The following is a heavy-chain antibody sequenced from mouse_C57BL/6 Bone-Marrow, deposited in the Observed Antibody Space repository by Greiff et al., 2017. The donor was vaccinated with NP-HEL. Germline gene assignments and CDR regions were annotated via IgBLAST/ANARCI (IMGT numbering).Heavy chain of an antibody. J-gene: IGHJ4*01. D-gene: IGHD1-1*01. V-gene: IGHV14-4*01. CDR2: IDPENGDT. CDR1: GFNIKDDY. CDR3: TTGGSSPYAMDY. Sequence: DVHLVESGAELVRPGASVKLSCTVSGFNIKDDYMHWVKQRPEQGLEWIGWIDPENGDTEYASKFQGKATITADTSSNTAYLQLSSLTSEDTAVYYGTTGGSSPYAMDYWGQGTSVTVSS.